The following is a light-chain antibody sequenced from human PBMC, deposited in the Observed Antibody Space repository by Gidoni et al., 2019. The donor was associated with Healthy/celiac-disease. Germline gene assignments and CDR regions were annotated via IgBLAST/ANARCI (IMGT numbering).Light chain of an antibody. J-gene: IGKJ2*01. Sequence: EIVLTQSPGTLSLSPGERATLSCRASQSVSSSYLAWYQQKPGQAPRLLIYGASSRATGIPDMFSGSASGTDFTLTISRLEPEDFAVYYCQQYGDTFXQXTKLEIK. V-gene: IGKV3-20*01. CDR3: QQYGDT. CDR1: QSVSSSY. CDR2: GAS.